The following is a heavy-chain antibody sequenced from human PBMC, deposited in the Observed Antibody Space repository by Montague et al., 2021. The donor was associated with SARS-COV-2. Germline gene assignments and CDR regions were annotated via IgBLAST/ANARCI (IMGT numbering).Heavy chain of an antibody. CDR2: INWNGGST. J-gene: IGHJ4*02. CDR3: ARLLLWFGELLPGFDY. V-gene: IGHV3-20*04. D-gene: IGHD3-10*01. CDR1: GSTFDDYG. Sequence: SLRLSCAASGSTFDDYGMSWVRQAPGKGLEWVSGINWNGGSTGYADSVKGRFTISRDNAKNSPYLQMNSLRAEDTALYYCARLLLWFGELLPGFDYWGQGTLVTVSS.